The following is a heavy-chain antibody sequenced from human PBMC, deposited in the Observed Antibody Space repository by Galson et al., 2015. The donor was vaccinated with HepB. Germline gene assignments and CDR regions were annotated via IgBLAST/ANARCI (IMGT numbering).Heavy chain of an antibody. D-gene: IGHD3-22*01. Sequence: SLRLSCAASGFTFSNYAMNWVRQAPEKGLEWVSSVSGSGGKTYNADSVKGRFIISRDNSKNTLYLQMNSLRAEDTAVYYCAKDLAPYYSYSSERWFDPWGQGTLATVSS. CDR1: GFTFSNYA. CDR3: AKDLAPYYSYSSERWFDP. CDR2: VSGSGGKT. V-gene: IGHV3-23*01. J-gene: IGHJ5*02.